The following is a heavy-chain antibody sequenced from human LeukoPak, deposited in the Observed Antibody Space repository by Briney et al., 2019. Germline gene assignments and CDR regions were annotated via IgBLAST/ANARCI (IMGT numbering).Heavy chain of an antibody. V-gene: IGHV3-30*18. D-gene: IGHD3-22*01. Sequence: GGSLRLSCAVSGFTFSSYGMHWGRQAPGKGLGWVALRSYDGSNEYYADSVRGRCTISRVNSKNTLYLQINSLRAEETAVYYFAKSRRYYASSGIHEWGQGTLVTVSS. CDR2: RSYDGSNE. CDR3: AKSRRYYASSGIHE. J-gene: IGHJ4*02. CDR1: GFTFSSYG.